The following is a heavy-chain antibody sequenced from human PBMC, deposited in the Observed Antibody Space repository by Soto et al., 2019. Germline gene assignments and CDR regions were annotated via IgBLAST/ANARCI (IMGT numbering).Heavy chain of an antibody. V-gene: IGHV5-10-1*01. J-gene: IGHJ3*02. D-gene: IGHD6-13*01. CDR1: GYSFTSYW. CDR2: IDPSDSYT. CDR3: ASAYSSSPVRGAFDI. Sequence: GESLKISCKGSGYSFTSYWISWVRQMPGKGLEWMGRIDPSDSYTNYSPSFQGHVTISADKSISTAYLQWSSLKASDTAMYYCASAYSSSPVRGAFDIWAKGQWSPSPQ.